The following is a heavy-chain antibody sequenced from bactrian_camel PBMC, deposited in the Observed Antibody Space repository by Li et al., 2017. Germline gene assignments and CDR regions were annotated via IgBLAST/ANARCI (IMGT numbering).Heavy chain of an antibody. CDR3: AADQLYGTCRDVLEFPA. CDR2: IDSDGIA. Sequence: VQLVESGGGSVQAGGSLGLSCAASGSIYSGACVGWLRQAPGKEREGVAAIDSDGIASYADSVKGRFIITRDKARDLVYLQMNGLQPEDTGVYYCAADQLYGTCRDVLEFPARGQGTQVT. V-gene: IGHV3S53*01. J-gene: IGHJ4*01. CDR1: GSIYSGAC. D-gene: IGHD6*01.